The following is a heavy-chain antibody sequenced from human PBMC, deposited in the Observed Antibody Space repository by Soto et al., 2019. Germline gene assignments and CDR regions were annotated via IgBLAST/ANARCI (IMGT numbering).Heavy chain of an antibody. J-gene: IGHJ4*02. Sequence: GGSLRLSCAASGFTFSSYGMHWVRQAPGKGLEWVAVISYDGSNKYYADSVKGRFTISRDNSKNTLYLQMNSLRAEDTAVYHCAKEKLAGDIVVVPAAILDYWGQGTLVTVSS. CDR2: ISYDGSNK. V-gene: IGHV3-30*18. CDR3: AKEKLAGDIVVVPAAILDY. D-gene: IGHD2-2*02. CDR1: GFTFSSYG.